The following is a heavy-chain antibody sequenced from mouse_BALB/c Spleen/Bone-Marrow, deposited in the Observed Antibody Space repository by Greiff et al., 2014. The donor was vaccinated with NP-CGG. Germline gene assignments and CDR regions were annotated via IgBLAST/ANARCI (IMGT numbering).Heavy chain of an antibody. D-gene: IGHD2-4*01. CDR3: NARGDYDFDCFGY. CDR2: IDPENGDT. V-gene: IGHV14-4*02. Sequence: VQLQQSGAELVRPGASVKLSCTASGFNIKDYYMHWVKQRPEQGLEWIGWIDPENGDTEYAPNFQGKATMTADTSSNTAYLQLSSLTSEDTAVYYCNARGDYDFDCFGYWGQGTTLTVSS. CDR1: GFNIKDYY. J-gene: IGHJ2*01.